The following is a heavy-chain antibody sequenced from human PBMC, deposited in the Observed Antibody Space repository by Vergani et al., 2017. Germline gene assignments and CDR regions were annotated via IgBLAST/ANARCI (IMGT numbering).Heavy chain of an antibody. Sequence: QVQMQESGPGLVKTSETLSLTCSASGAPISYWCWSWLRQPAGKGLEWIGRLCPSGSTNYKPSLKSRVTISVDTSKNQFSLKLSSVTAADTAVYYCARFPSTVTRGFDYWGQGTLVTVSS. CDR1: GAPISYWC. D-gene: IGHD4-17*01. J-gene: IGHJ4*02. V-gene: IGHV4-4*07. CDR2: LCPSGST. CDR3: ARFPSTVTRGFDY.